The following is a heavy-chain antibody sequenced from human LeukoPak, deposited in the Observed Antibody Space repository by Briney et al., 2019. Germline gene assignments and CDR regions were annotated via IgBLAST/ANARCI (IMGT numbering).Heavy chain of an antibody. J-gene: IGHJ4*02. CDR2: INSDGSST. CDR3: ARVPDGSVNY. Sequence: GGSLRLSCAACGFTFSSYWMHWVRQGPGKGLVWVSHINSDGSSTIYADSVKSRFTISRDNAKDTLYLQMNSLRVEDTAVYYCARVPDGSVNYWGQGALVTVSS. D-gene: IGHD3-10*01. V-gene: IGHV3-74*01. CDR1: GFTFSSYW.